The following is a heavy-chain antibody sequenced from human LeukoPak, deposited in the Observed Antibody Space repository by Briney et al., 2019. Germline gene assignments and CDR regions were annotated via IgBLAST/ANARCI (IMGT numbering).Heavy chain of an antibody. CDR1: GFTFSSYW. V-gene: IGHV3-7*03. Sequence: GGSLRLSCAASGFTFSSYWMSWVRQAPGKGLEWVANIKEDGSEKQYVDSVKGRFTISRDNAKNLLYLQMNSLRAEDTAVYYCARDGYPNSSSWYRVYYYYYMDVWGKGTTVTISS. D-gene: IGHD6-13*01. CDR3: ARDGYPNSSSWYRVYYYYYMDV. J-gene: IGHJ6*03. CDR2: IKEDGSEK.